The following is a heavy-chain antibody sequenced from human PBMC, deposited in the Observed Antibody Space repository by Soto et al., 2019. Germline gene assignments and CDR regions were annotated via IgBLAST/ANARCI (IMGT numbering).Heavy chain of an antibody. D-gene: IGHD3-22*01. J-gene: IGHJ4*02. CDR1: GFSFSAYA. V-gene: IGHV3-49*03. Sequence: GGSLRLSCTGSGFSFSAYAVTWFRQAPGKGLECLGFIRSKNYGGTTEFAASVKGRFTISRDDSKSIAYLQMNSLKTEDTAVYYCGYDSTGYNYLFDNWGQGTLVTVSS. CDR2: IRSKNYGGTT. CDR3: GYDSTGYNYLFDN.